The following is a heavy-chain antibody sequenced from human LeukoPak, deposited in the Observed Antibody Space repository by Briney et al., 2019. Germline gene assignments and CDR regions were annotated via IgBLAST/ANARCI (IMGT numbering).Heavy chain of an antibody. CDR2: IRSDGSGE. V-gene: IGHV3-30*02. J-gene: IGHJ4*02. Sequence: GGSLCLSCVASGFIFSDYGMHWVRQAPGKGLEWVAFIRSDGSGEYYTGSVRGRFTISRDNSKNTLDVQMNSLRFEDTAVYYCGKHDSASVFRGERTLVTVSS. D-gene: IGHD1-26*01. CDR3: GKHDSASVF. CDR1: GFIFSDYG.